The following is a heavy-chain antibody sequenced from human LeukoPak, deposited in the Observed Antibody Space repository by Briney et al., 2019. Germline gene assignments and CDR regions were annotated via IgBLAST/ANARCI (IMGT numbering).Heavy chain of an antibody. CDR3: ARGRGRCYYYSLEPIDY. CDR1: GYSISSGYY. V-gene: IGHV4-38-2*02. Sequence: PSETLSLTCTVSGYSISSGYYWGWIRPPPGKGLEWIGRIYHSGSTYYNPSLKSRVTISVDTSKNQFSLKLSSVTGADTAVYYCARGRGRCYYYSLEPIDYWGQGTLVTVSS. CDR2: IYHSGST. D-gene: IGHD3-22*01. J-gene: IGHJ4*02.